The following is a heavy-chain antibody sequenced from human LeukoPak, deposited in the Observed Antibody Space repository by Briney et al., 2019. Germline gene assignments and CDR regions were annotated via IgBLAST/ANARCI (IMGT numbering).Heavy chain of an antibody. CDR3: AGSRIEYQLLPYFHH. J-gene: IGHJ1*01. V-gene: IGHV4-61*02. CDR1: GGSISSGSYC. Sequence: TSETLSLTCIVSGGSISSGSYCWSWIRQPAGKGPEWIGRIYTSGSTSYNPSLKSRVTISIDTSKNQFSLKLTSVTAADTAAYYCAGSRIEYQLLPYFHHWGQGTLVTVSS. D-gene: IGHD2-2*01. CDR2: IYTSGST.